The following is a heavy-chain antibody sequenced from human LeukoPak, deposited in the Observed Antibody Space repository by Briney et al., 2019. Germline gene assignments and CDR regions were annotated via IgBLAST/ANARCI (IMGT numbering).Heavy chain of an antibody. D-gene: IGHD3-10*01. CDR2: IYYSGST. CDR1: GASITSSNYY. CDR3: ARTPGLWFENHSYYFDY. V-gene: IGHV4-61*01. J-gene: IGHJ4*02. Sequence: SETLSLTCTVSGASITSSNYYWSWIRQPPGKGLEWIGYIYYSGSTNYNPSLKSRVTISVDTSKNQFSLKLSSVTAADTAVYYCARTPGLWFENHSYYFDYWGQGTLVTVSS.